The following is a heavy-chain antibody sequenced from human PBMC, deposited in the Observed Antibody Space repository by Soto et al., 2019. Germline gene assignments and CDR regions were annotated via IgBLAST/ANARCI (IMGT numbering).Heavy chain of an antibody. J-gene: IGHJ4*02. CDR3: ARLRRDGYNLDY. Sequence: GASVKVSCKASGGTFSSYAISWVRQAPGQGLEWMGGIIPIFGTANYAQKFQGRVTITADESTSTAYMELSSLRSEDTAVYYCARLRRDGYNLDYWGQETLVTVSS. V-gene: IGHV1-69*13. D-gene: IGHD5-12*01. CDR2: IIPIFGTA. CDR1: GGTFSSYA.